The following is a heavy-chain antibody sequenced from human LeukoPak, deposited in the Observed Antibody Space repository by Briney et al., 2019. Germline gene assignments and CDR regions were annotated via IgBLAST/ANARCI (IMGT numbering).Heavy chain of an antibody. CDR1: GGTFSSYA. D-gene: IGHD3-22*01. CDR2: IIPIFGTA. J-gene: IGHJ4*02. V-gene: IGHV1-69*13. CDR3: ARGRFQYDSSGYYFDY. Sequence: ASVKVSCKASGGTFSSYAISWVRQAPGQGLEWMGGIIPIFGTANYAQKFQGRVTITADESTSTAYMELSSLRSEDTAVYYCARGRFQYDSSGYYFDYWGQGTLVTVSS.